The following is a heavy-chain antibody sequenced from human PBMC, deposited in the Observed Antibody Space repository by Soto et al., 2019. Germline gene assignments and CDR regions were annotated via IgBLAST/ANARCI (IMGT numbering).Heavy chain of an antibody. CDR1: GFTFSNYG. D-gene: IGHD1-7*01. CDR3: AKDGPFITGTTPAFDF. V-gene: IGHV3-23*01. CDR2: ITGGGGAT. Sequence: GGTLRLSCAVSGFTFSNYGMSWVRQAPGKGLEWVSVITGGGGATYYADSVKGRFTISRDNSKNTLYLQMNSLRAEDTAIYYCAKDGPFITGTTPAFDFWGQGTMVTVSS. J-gene: IGHJ3*01.